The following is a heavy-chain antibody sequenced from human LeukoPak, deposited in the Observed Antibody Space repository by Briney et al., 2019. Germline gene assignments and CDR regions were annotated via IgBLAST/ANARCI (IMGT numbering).Heavy chain of an antibody. V-gene: IGHV3-7*03. CDR3: TRGPIQLWIHNGMDV. D-gene: IGHD5-18*01. CDR2: INRDGSEK. J-gene: IGHJ6*02. CDR1: GFTFSNFW. Sequence: GGSLRLSCAASGFTFSNFWMSWVRQAPGKGLQCVANINRDGSEKYYVDSVKGRFTISRDNTKNSLYLQMNSLKAEDTAVYYCTRGPIQLWIHNGMDVWGQGTTVTVSS.